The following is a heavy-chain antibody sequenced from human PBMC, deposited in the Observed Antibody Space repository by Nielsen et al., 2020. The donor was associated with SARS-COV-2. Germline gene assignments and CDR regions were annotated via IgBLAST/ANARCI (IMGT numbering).Heavy chain of an antibody. CDR2: INPNSGGT. D-gene: IGHD3-22*01. CDR3: ARGYGMIVVAHHAFDI. J-gene: IGHJ3*02. V-gene: IGHV1-2*04. CDR1: GYTLTELS. Sequence: ASVKVSCKVSGYTLTELSMHWVRQAPGQGLEWMGWINPNSGGTNYAQKFQGWVTMTRDTSISTAYMELSRLRSDDTAVYYCARGYGMIVVAHHAFDIWGQGTMVTVSS.